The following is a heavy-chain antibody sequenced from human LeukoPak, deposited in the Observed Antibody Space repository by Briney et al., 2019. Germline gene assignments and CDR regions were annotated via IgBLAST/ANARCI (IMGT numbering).Heavy chain of an antibody. J-gene: IGHJ4*02. Sequence: SETLSLTCTVSGGSTSSYYWSWIRQPPGKGLEWIGYVHYSGSTDYNPSLESRVTISVDTSKNQFSLKVNSVTAADTALYFCARHKEGWSAPVVDFWGQGTLVTVSS. CDR3: ARHKEGWSAPVVDF. D-gene: IGHD2-15*01. CDR1: GGSTSSYY. V-gene: IGHV4-59*08. CDR2: VHYSGST.